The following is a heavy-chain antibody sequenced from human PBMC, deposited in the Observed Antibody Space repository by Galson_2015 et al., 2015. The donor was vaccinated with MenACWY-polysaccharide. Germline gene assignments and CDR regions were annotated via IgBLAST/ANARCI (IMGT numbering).Heavy chain of an antibody. CDR1: GRSISSSSYY. J-gene: IGHJ4*02. CDR3: AGHTIFGVVDHDY. Sequence: SLTCTVSGRSISSSSYYWGWIRQPPGKGLEWIGSIYYSGSTYYNPSLKSRVTISVDTSKNQFSLKLSSVTAADTAVYYCAGHTIFGVVDHDYWGQGTLVTVSS. D-gene: IGHD3-3*01. V-gene: IGHV4-39*01. CDR2: IYYSGST.